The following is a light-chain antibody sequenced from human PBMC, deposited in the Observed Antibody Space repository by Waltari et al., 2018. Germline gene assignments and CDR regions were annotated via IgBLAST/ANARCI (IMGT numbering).Light chain of an antibody. CDR1: SGSIASNF. V-gene: IGLV6-57*03. J-gene: IGLJ2*01. CDR2: EDT. CDR3: QSYDSNSVI. Sequence: NFMLTQPHSVSESPGKTVTLSCTRSSGSIASNFVQWYQQRPGSAPTTVIYEDTQRPSGVPDRLPGSIDSSSNSASRTLSGLKTENEADYYCQSYDSNSVIFGGGTKLTVL.